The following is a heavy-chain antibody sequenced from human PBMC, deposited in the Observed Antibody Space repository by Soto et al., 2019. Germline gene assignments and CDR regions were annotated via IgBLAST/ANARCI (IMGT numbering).Heavy chain of an antibody. CDR2: IYFSGST. CDR1: GGSISSGGYY. CDR3: ARGVWCCDF. V-gene: IGHV4-31*03. D-gene: IGHD2-21*01. J-gene: IGHJ4*02. Sequence: QVQLEESGPGLVKPSQTLSLTCNVSGGSISSGGYYWSWNRPHPGKGLEGVGYIYFSGSTYYNTSLKSRVTKSVDTSKIQFTMKLSYVTAADSSVYYSARGVWCCDFWGQGTLVTVSS.